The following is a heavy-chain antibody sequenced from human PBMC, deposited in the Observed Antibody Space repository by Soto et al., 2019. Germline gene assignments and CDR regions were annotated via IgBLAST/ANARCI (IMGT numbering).Heavy chain of an antibody. CDR2: ITPSNGDT. Sequence: QVQLLQSGAEVKKPGASVKVSCKASGYTFVTYGISWVRQAPGKGLEWMGWITPSNGDTNYEQKLQGRVTMTTDTSTSTAYMEVRSLRSDDTAVYHCARMAPCKSANDFDSRPLDFWGQGTRVTVSS. CDR3: ARMAPCKSANDFDSRPLDF. V-gene: IGHV1-18*01. D-gene: IGHD2-15*01. J-gene: IGHJ4*02. CDR1: GYTFVTYG.